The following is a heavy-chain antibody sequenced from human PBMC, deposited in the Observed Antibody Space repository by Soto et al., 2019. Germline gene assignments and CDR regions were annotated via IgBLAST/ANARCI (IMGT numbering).Heavy chain of an antibody. CDR1: GRSISEINSY. D-gene: IGHD4-4*01. V-gene: IGHV4-39*01. CDR2: IHHTGST. CDR3: VSQRTTVITQAYFDY. J-gene: IGHJ4*02. Sequence: SETLSLTCSVSGRSISEINSYWGWIRQTPGEGLEWIGTIHHTGSTYYNPSLKSRVIISLDTSKNQFSLKLSSVTAADTAVYFCVSQRTTVITQAYFDYWGPGALVTVSS.